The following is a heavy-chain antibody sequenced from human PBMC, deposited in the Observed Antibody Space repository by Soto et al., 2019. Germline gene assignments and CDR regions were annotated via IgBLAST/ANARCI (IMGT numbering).Heavy chain of an antibody. Sequence: PSETLSLTCTVSSGSISSGSYYWTWMRQPPGQGLEYIGAIYYSGSTYYNPSLKRRVTISIDTSQEQFSLKLSSVIAADTAVYYCVRLGATTRSFDPWGQGILVTVSS. CDR2: IYYSGST. D-gene: IGHD1-26*01. CDR1: SGSISSGSYY. V-gene: IGHV4-61*01. J-gene: IGHJ5*02. CDR3: VRLGATTRSFDP.